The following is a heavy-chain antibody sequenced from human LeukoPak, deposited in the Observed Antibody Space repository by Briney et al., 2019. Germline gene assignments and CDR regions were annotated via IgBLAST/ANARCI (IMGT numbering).Heavy chain of an antibody. CDR3: ARVVKSGPSHYFDY. D-gene: IGHD3-3*01. CDR2: INWNGGST. V-gene: IGHV3-20*04. CDR1: GFTFDDYG. Sequence: GGSLRLSCAASGFTFDDYGMSWVRQAPGKGLEWVSGINWNGGSTGYADSVKGRFTISRENAKNFLYLQMNSLRAGDTAVYYCARVVKSGPSHYFDYWGQGTLVTVSS. J-gene: IGHJ4*02.